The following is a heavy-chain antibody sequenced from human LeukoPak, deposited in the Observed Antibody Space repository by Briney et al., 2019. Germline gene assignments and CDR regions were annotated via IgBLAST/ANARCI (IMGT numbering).Heavy chain of an antibody. J-gene: IGHJ4*02. V-gene: IGHV3-21*01. CDR3: ARESAPTYGSGSYPDY. CDR2: ISSSSSYI. D-gene: IGHD3-10*01. Sequence: GGSLRLSCAASGFTFSSYSMNWVRQAPGKGLEWVSSISSSSSYIYYADSVKGRFTISRDNAKNSLYLQMNSLRAEDTAVYYCARESAPTYGSGSYPDYWGQGTLVTVSS. CDR1: GFTFSSYS.